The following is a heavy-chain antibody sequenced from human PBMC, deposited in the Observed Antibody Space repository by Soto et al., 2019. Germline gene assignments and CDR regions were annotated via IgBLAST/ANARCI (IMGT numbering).Heavy chain of an antibody. D-gene: IGHD2-2*01. Sequence: GGSLRLSCAASGFTFGNYGMNWVRQAPGKGPEWLSYISSSGTTTYYADSVKGRFTISRDNAKNSLYLQMNGPRVEDTAMYYCAKDPVPIWGQGTMVTVSS. CDR3: AKDPVPI. V-gene: IGHV3-48*01. CDR2: ISSSGTTT. J-gene: IGHJ3*02. CDR1: GFTFGNYG.